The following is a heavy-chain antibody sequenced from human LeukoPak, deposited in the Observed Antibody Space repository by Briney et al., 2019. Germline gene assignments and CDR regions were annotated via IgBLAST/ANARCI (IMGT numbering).Heavy chain of an antibody. CDR2: IIPIFGTA. J-gene: IGHJ4*02. Sequence: SVKVSCKASGGTFSSYAISWVRQAPGQGLEWMGGIIPIFGTANYAQKFQGRVTITADESTSTAYMELSSLRSEDTAVYYCADLGYSYGYGLDYWGQGTLVTVSS. CDR3: ADLGYSYGYGLDY. D-gene: IGHD5-18*01. CDR1: GGTFSSYA. V-gene: IGHV1-69*13.